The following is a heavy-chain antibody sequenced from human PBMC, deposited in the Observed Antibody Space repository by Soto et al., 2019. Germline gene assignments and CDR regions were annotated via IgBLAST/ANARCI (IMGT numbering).Heavy chain of an antibody. V-gene: IGHV1-18*01. CDR1: GYTFTSFG. CDR3: ARDNGVDIVADVGNWFDP. D-gene: IGHD5-12*01. Sequence: ASVKVSCKASGYTFTSFGITWVRQAPGQGLEWMGWISGYNGNTDYAQKFQGRVTMTTDTSTRTAYMELRSLRPDDTAMYYCARDNGVDIVADVGNWFDPWGQGTLVTVSS. J-gene: IGHJ5*02. CDR2: ISGYNGNT.